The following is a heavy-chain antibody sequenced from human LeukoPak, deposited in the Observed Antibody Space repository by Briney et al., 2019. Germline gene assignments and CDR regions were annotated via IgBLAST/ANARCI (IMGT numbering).Heavy chain of an antibody. Sequence: GRSLRLSCAASGFTFSSYWMSWVRQAPGKGLEWVANIKQDGSEKYYVDSVKGRFTISRDNAKNSLYLQMSSLRAEDTAVYYCARARFVVVPYDYWGQGTLVTVSS. CDR1: GFTFSSYW. CDR2: IKQDGSEK. V-gene: IGHV3-7*01. J-gene: IGHJ4*02. D-gene: IGHD2-21*01. CDR3: ARARFVVVPYDY.